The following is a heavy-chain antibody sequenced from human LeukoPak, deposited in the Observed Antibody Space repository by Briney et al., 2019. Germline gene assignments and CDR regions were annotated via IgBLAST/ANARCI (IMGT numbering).Heavy chain of an antibody. D-gene: IGHD2/OR15-2a*01. CDR2: IYNTGTT. J-gene: IGHJ3*02. V-gene: IGHV4-59*01. Sequence: SETLSLTCTVSGGSISSYYWSWIRQPPGKGLEWIGYIYNTGTTNYNPSLKSRVTISLDTSKNQFSLKLSSVTAADTAVYYCARDFSAAFDIWGQGTMVTVSS. CDR3: ARDFSAAFDI. CDR1: GGSISSYY.